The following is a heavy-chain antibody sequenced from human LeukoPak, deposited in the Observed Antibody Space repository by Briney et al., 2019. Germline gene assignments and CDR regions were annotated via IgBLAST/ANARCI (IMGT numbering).Heavy chain of an antibody. J-gene: IGHJ4*02. CDR2: IYYSGST. CDR3: ARHRSEDIVVVPAAPFDY. CDR1: GGSISSSSYY. D-gene: IGHD2-2*01. Sequence: PSETLSLTCTVSGGSISSSSYYWGWIRQPPGKGLEWIGSIYYSGSTYYNPSLKSRVTISVDTSKNQFSLKLSSVTAADTAVYYCARHRSEDIVVVPAAPFDYWGLGTLVTVSS. V-gene: IGHV4-39*01.